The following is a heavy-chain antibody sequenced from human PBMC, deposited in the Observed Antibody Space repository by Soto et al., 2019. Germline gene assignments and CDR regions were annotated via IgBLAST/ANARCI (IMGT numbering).Heavy chain of an antibody. D-gene: IGHD2-2*01. V-gene: IGHV3-53*01. CDR2: LYTGGST. J-gene: IGHJ4*02. CDR1: GFTVSSYY. CDR3: AKDIPAAISGKYDY. Sequence: GGSLRLSCAASGFTVSSYYMSWVRQAPGKGLEWVSVLYTGGSTYYADSVKGRLTISRDNSKNTLYLQINSLRAEDTAVYYCAKDIPAAISGKYDYWGQGTLVTVSS.